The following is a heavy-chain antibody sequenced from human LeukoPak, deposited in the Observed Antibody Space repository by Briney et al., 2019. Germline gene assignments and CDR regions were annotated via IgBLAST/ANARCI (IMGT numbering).Heavy chain of an antibody. Sequence: PGGSLRLSCAASGFTFSSYSMNWVRQAPGKGLEWVSSISSSSSYIYYADSVKGRFTISRDNAKNSLYLQMNSLRAEDTAVYYCARDHSHGSGSYYYWGQGTLVTVSS. D-gene: IGHD3-10*01. CDR3: ARDHSHGSGSYYY. J-gene: IGHJ4*02. CDR1: GFTFSSYS. CDR2: ISSSSSYI. V-gene: IGHV3-21*01.